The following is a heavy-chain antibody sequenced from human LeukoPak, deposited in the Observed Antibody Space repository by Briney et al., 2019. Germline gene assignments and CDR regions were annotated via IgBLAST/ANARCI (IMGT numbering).Heavy chain of an antibody. V-gene: IGHV1-18*01. D-gene: IGHD2-15*01. CDR1: GYTFTSYG. CDR3: ARSNEDIVVVVAALGPFDP. J-gene: IGHJ3*01. Sequence: GASMKVSCKASGYTFTSYGISWVRQAPGQGLEWMGWISAYNGNTNYAQKLQGRVTMTTDTSTSTAYMELRSLRSDDTAVYYCARSNEDIVVVVAALGPFDPWGQGTMVTVSS. CDR2: ISAYNGNT.